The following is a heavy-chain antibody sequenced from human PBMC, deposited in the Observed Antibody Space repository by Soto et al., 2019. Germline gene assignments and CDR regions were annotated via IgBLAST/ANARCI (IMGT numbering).Heavy chain of an antibody. CDR1: GFTFSSYA. CDR3: AKAYRRIGIAVAGTHPEAAFDI. CDR2: ISGSGGST. Sequence: GGSLRLSCAASGFTFSSYAMIWVRQAPGKGLEWVSAISGSGGSTYYADSVKGRFTISRDNSKNTLYLQMNSMRAEDTAVYYCAKAYRRIGIAVAGTHPEAAFDIWGQGTMVTVSS. D-gene: IGHD6-19*01. V-gene: IGHV3-23*01. J-gene: IGHJ3*02.